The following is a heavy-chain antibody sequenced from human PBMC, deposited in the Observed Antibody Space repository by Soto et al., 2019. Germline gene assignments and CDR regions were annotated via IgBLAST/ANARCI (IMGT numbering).Heavy chain of an antibody. J-gene: IGHJ3*02. CDR1: GYTFTNHG. Sequence: ASVKVSCKTSGYTFTNHGISWVRQAPGQGLEWMGWINPYNANTNYAQKLQGRVTMTTDTSTSTAYMDLRSLTSDDTAVYYCARDRVAGIWGDAFDIWGQGTMVTVS. V-gene: IGHV1-18*04. CDR3: ARDRVAGIWGDAFDI. D-gene: IGHD3-16*01. CDR2: INPYNANT.